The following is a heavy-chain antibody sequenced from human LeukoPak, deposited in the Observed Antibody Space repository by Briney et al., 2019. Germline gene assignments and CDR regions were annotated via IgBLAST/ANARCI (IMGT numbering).Heavy chain of an antibody. V-gene: IGHV5-51*01. CDR3: TRSDTAMVTSP. CDR1: GYSFSSYW. CDR2: IYPGDSDT. D-gene: IGHD5-18*01. Sequence: GESLKISCKGSGYSFSSYWIGWVRQMPGKGLEWMGIIYPGDSDTRYSPSFQGQVTISADKSISTACLQWSSLKASDTAMYYCTRSDTAMVTSPWGQGTLVTVSS. J-gene: IGHJ5*02.